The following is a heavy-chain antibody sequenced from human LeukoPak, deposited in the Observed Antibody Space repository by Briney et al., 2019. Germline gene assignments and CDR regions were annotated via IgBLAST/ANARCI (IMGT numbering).Heavy chain of an antibody. CDR1: GGSVSSGSYY. CDR2: IYYSGST. D-gene: IGHD2-15*01. J-gene: IGHJ4*02. V-gene: IGHV4-61*01. CDR3: ATRGCSGGTCYLDY. Sequence: SETLSLTCTVSGGSVSSGSYYWSWIRQPPGKGLEWIGYIYYSGSTNYNPSLKSRVTIPVDTSKNQFSLKLSSVTAADTAVYYCATRGCSGGTCYLDYWGQGTLVTVSS.